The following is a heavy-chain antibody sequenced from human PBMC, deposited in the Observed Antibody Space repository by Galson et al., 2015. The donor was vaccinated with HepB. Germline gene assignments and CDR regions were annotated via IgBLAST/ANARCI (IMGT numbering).Heavy chain of an antibody. D-gene: IGHD5-24*01. V-gene: IGHV3-30*03. CDR2: ISYDGSNK. Sequence: SLRLSCAASGFTFSSYGMHWVRQAPGKGLEWVAVISYDGSNKYYADSVKGRFTISRDNSKNTLYLQMNSLRAEDTAVYYCAREALQFEAFDIWGQGTMVTVSS. CDR3: AREALQFEAFDI. CDR1: GFTFSSYG. J-gene: IGHJ3*02.